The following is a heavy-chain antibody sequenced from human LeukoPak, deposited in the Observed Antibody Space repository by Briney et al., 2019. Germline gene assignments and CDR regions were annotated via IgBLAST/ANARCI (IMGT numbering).Heavy chain of an antibody. D-gene: IGHD6-13*01. CDR2: ISGSGGIT. V-gene: IGHV3-23*01. CDR1: GFTFSSYG. Sequence: PGGSLILSCAASGFTFSSYGMPWVRQAPGKGLEWVSAISGSGGITYYADSVKGRFPISRDNSKNTLYLQLNSLRHDDTAVYYCARDRKGSSSWTDYWGQGTLVTVSS. J-gene: IGHJ4*02. CDR3: ARDRKGSSSWTDY.